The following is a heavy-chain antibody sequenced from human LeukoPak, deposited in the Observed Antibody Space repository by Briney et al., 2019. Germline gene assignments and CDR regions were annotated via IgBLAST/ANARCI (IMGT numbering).Heavy chain of an antibody. CDR2: IYYSGST. CDR1: GGSISSGGYY. CDR3: ARGGVGPRDYAYDY. Sequence: KASQTLSLTCTVSGGSISSGGYYWSWIRQHPGKGLEWIGYIYYSGSTYYNPSLKSRVTISVDTSKNQFSLKLSSVTAAGTAVYYCARGGVGPRDYAYDYWGQGTLVTVSS. J-gene: IGHJ4*02. D-gene: IGHD4-17*01. V-gene: IGHV4-31*03.